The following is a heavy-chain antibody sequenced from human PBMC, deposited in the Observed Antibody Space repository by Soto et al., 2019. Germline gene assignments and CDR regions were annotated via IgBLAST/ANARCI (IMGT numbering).Heavy chain of an antibody. Sequence: ASVKVSCKASGYTFTSYAMHWVRQAPGQRLEWMGWINAGNGNTKYSQKLQGRVTMTTDTSTSTAYMELRSLRSDDTAVYYCARANTGFSPYGMDVWGQGTTVTVSS. CDR3: ARANTGFSPYGMDV. CDR1: GYTFTSYA. CDR2: INAGNGNT. V-gene: IGHV1-3*01. D-gene: IGHD3-3*01. J-gene: IGHJ6*02.